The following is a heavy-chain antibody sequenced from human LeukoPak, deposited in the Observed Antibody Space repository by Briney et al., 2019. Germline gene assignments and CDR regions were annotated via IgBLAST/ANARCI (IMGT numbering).Heavy chain of an antibody. Sequence: SETLSLTCTVSGGSISSGSYYWSWIRQPAGKGLEWIGRIYTSGSTNYNPSLKSRVTISIDTSKNQFSLKLSSVTAADTAVYYCARVGSSSWYPFDIWGQGTMVTVSS. V-gene: IGHV4-61*02. CDR3: ARVGSSSWYPFDI. CDR1: GGSISSGSYY. CDR2: IYTSGST. J-gene: IGHJ3*02. D-gene: IGHD6-13*01.